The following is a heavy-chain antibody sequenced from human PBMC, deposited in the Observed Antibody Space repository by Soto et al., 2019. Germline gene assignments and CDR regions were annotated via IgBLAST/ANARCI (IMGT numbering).Heavy chain of an antibody. CDR3: ASPAGAYDILAGQRGYFDY. Sequence: QVQLVESGGGVVQPGRSLRLSCAASGFTFSSYTMHWVRQAPGKGLEWVAVISYDGSNKYYADSVQGRVTISRDNSKNTLYLLMNRMRAEDTAVYYCASPAGAYDILAGQRGYFDYWGQGTLVTVSS. CDR2: ISYDGSNK. D-gene: IGHD3-9*01. J-gene: IGHJ4*02. V-gene: IGHV3-30-3*01. CDR1: GFTFSSYT.